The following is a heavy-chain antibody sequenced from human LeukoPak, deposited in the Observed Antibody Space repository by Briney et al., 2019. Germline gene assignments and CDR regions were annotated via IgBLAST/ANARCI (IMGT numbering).Heavy chain of an antibody. D-gene: IGHD3-10*01. V-gene: IGHV1-58*02. J-gene: IGHJ3*02. CDR1: GFTFTSSA. CDR2: IVVGGGNT. CDR3: AADSGSYDAFDI. Sequence: SVKVSCKASGFTFTSSAMQWVRQARGQRLEWIGWIVVGGGNTNYAQKFQERVTITRDMSTSTAYMELSSLRSEDTAVYYCAADSGSYDAFDIWSQGTMVTVSS.